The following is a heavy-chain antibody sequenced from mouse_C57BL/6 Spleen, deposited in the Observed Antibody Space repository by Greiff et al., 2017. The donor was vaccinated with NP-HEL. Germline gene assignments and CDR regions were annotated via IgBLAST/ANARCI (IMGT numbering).Heavy chain of an antibody. J-gene: IGHJ2*01. CDR1: GYTFTSYW. V-gene: IGHV1-64*01. Sequence: QVQLQQPGAELVKPGASVKLSCKASGYTFTSYWMHWVKQRPGQGLEWIGMIHPNSGSTNYNEKFKSKATLTVDKSSSTAYMQLSSLTSEDSAVYYCARFRGSSYPHYFDYWGQGTTLTVSS. D-gene: IGHD1-1*01. CDR2: IHPNSGST. CDR3: ARFRGSSYPHYFDY.